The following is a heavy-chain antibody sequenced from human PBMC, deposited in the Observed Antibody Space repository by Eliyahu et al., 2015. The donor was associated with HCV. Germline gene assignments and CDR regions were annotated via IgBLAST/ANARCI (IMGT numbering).Heavy chain of an antibody. D-gene: IGHD1-26*01. J-gene: IGHJ4*02. CDR2: ISWDVGGA. CDR3: AKDSVGVGANYCDY. Sequence: EVQLVESGGVVVQPGGSLRLSCAASGFTFDDYTMHWVRQAPGKGLEWVSLISWDVGGAYYADSVKGRFTISRDNSKNSLYLQMNSLRTEDTALYYCAKDSVGVGANYCDYWGQGTLVTVSS. V-gene: IGHV3-43*01. CDR1: GFTFDDYT.